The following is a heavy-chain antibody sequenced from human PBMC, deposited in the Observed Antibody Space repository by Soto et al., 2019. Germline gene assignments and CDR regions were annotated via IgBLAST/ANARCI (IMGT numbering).Heavy chain of an antibody. CDR2: IITYSGDT. CDR1: GYTSFTYD. J-gene: IGHJ5*02. D-gene: IGHD5-12*01. Sequence: QVHLVQSGVEVKTPGASVKVSCQASGYTSFTYDISWVRQAPGQGLEWMGWIITYSGDTKYAQKFQGRVTMITDTSTTTAYLELRSLRSDDTAVYYCARHHGPTTSENWFDPWGQGTLVTVSS. CDR3: ARHHGPTTSENWFDP. V-gene: IGHV1-18*01.